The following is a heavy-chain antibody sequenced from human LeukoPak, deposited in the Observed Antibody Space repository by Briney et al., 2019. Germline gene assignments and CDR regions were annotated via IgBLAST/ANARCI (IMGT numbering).Heavy chain of an antibody. CDR2: IYYSGST. CDR1: GGSISSSSYY. CDR3: ARHGPPMIVVVPMYYFDY. D-gene: IGHD3-22*01. J-gene: IGHJ4*02. V-gene: IGHV4-39*01. Sequence: SETLSLTCTVSGGSISSSSYYWGWIRQPPGKGLEWIGSIYYSGSTYYNPSLKSRVTISVDTSKNQFSLKLSSVTAADTAVYYCARHGPPMIVVVPMYYFDYWGQGTLVTVSS.